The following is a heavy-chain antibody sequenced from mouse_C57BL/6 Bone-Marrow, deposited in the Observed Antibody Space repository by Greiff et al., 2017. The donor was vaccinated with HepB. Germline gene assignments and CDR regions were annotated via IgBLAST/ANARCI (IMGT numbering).Heavy chain of an antibody. CDR3: AYDYDGDWYIDV. CDR1: GINIKDYY. V-gene: IGHV14-2*01. D-gene: IGHD2-4*01. J-gene: IGHJ1*03. Sequence: EVQLQQSGAELVKPGASVKLSCTASGINIKDYYMHGVKQRTEQGLEWIGRIDPEDGETKYAPKFQGKATITADTSSNTAYLQLSSLTSEYTAVYYCAYDYDGDWYIDVWGTGATVTVSS. CDR2: IDPEDGET.